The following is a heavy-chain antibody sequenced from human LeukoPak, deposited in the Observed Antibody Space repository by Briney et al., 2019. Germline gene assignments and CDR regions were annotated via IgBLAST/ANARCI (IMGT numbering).Heavy chain of an antibody. CDR3: ARVGAPYSGSYYDS. Sequence: ASVKVSRKTSGYTFTNYNINWVRQATGQGLEWMGWMNPKNGNTGYTQKFQGRVTMTRNTSISTAYMELSSLRSEDTAVFYCARVGAPYSGSYYDSWGQGTLVTVSS. V-gene: IGHV1-8*01. D-gene: IGHD1-26*01. CDR1: GYTFTNYN. CDR2: MNPKNGNT. J-gene: IGHJ4*02.